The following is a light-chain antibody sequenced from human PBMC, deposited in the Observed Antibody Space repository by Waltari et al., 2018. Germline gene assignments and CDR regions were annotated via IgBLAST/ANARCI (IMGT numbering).Light chain of an antibody. CDR1: QGISKE. CDR3: QHDYTPPFT. CDR2: AAS. J-gene: IGKJ2*01. Sequence: DIQMTQSPSSLSVSVGDRVTVTCRASQGISKELSWYQQKPGKAPTLLIYAASSLQTGVSSRFSGSGSGTDFTLTISSLQPEDVAPYSCQHDYTPPFTVAQGTTLDIK. V-gene: IGKV1-27*01.